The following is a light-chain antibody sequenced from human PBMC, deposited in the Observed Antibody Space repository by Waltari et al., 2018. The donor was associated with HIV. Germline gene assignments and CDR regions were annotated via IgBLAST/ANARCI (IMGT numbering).Light chain of an antibody. CDR1: SSNIGTHD. CDR3: APWDDKLNGWV. J-gene: IGLJ3*02. V-gene: IGLV1-44*01. CDR2: END. Sequence: QSVVTQPPSASGTPGQRVTISCSGSSSNIGTHDVHWYQHFPGRAPTLLIYENDQRPSGVPERFSGSKSGTSASLAISGLLAEDEAVYYCAPWDDKLNGWVFGGGTKLTVL.